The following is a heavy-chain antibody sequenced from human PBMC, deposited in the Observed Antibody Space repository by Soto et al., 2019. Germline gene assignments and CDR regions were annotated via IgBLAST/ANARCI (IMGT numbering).Heavy chain of an antibody. J-gene: IGHJ6*03. CDR1: GGSFSGYY. CDR2: INHSGST. Sequence: SETLSLTCAVYGGSFSGYYWSWIRQPPGKGLEWIGEINHSGSTNYNPSLKSRVTISVDTSKNQFSLKLSSVTAADTAVYYCARHAGTTRYYYYYMDVWGKGTTVTVSS. V-gene: IGHV4-34*01. CDR3: ARHAGTTRYYYYYMDV. D-gene: IGHD1-7*01.